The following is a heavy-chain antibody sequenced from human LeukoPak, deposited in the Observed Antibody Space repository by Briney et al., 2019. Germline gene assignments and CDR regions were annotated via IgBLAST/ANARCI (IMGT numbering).Heavy chain of an antibody. J-gene: IGHJ6*02. D-gene: IGHD1-1*01. CDR1: SGSINGSSYY. V-gene: IGHV4-39*07. Sequence: SETLSLTCTVSSGSINGSSYYWGWVRQPPGKGLEWIGSMYYRGSAYYNPSLKSRVTISVDTSKNQFSLKLSSVTAADTAVYYCARDAGHQLSRRNYYAMDVWGQGTTVTVSS. CDR3: ARDAGHQLSRRNYYAMDV. CDR2: MYYRGSA.